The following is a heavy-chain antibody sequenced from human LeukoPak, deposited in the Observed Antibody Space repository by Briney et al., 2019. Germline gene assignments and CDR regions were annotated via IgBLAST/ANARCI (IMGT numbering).Heavy chain of an antibody. CDR1: GFTFGAYA. CDR3: ARVATLSFGGVPENPIDY. V-gene: IGHV3-49*04. CDR2: IRSKAYSGTT. Sequence: PGRSLRLSCTPSGFTFGAYAMSWVRQAPGKGLEWVAFIRSKAYSGTTEYAASVRGRFTISRDDSKSIAYLQMNSLGTEDTAVSYCARVATLSFGGVPENPIDYWGQGTLVTVSS. J-gene: IGHJ4*02. D-gene: IGHD3-16*01.